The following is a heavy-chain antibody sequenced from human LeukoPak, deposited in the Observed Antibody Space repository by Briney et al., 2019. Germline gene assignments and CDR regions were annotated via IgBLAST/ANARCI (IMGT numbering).Heavy chain of an antibody. CDR3: VGLGENY. CDR2: IEQDGSEK. D-gene: IGHD3-10*01. V-gene: IGHV3-7*02. J-gene: IGHJ4*02. CDR1: GFTFRRHW. Sequence: GRTLRLSCASSGFTFRRHWMSWARQASGKGLEWVTNIEQDGSEKYYVDSVKGRFTISRDNAKDSLYLQMNSLRAEDTAVYYCVGLGENYWGQGTLVTVSS.